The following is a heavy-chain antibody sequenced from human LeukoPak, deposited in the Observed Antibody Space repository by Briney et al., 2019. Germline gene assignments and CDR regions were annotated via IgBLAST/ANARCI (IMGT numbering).Heavy chain of an antibody. V-gene: IGHV3-23*01. D-gene: IGHD6-13*01. CDR2: ISGSGGST. CDR1: GFTFSSYA. J-gene: IGHJ4*02. Sequence: GGSLRLSCAASGFTFSSYAMSWVRQAPGKGLEWVSAISGSGGSTYYADSVKGRFTISRDNSKNTLYLQMNGLRAEDTAVYYCANSAGIAAAGYYLDYWGQGTLVTVSS. CDR3: ANSAGIAAAGYYLDY.